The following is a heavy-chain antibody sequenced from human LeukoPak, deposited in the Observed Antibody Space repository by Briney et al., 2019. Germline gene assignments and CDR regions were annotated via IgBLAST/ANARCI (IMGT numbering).Heavy chain of an antibody. V-gene: IGHV3-21*01. J-gene: IGHJ4*02. CDR3: ARDDNWNDKPFDH. D-gene: IGHD1-20*01. CDR2: ISTSSSFI. CDR1: GFTFSHYT. Sequence: PGGSLRLSCAASGFTFSHYTMNWVRQAPGKGLEWVSSISTSSSFIHYAGSVKGRFTISRDNANNSMYLQMSSLRAEDTALYYCARDDNWNDKPFDHWGQGALVTVSS.